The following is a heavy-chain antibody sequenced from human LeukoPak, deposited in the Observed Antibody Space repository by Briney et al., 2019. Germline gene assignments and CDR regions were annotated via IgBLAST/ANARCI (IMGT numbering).Heavy chain of an antibody. CDR3: ARSKWDTSGWYYFDY. CDR2: INWNGGST. J-gene: IGHJ4*02. CDR1: GFTFDDYG. V-gene: IGHV3-20*04. Sequence: GSLRLSCAASGFTFDDYGMSWVRQAPGKGLEWVSGINWNGGSTGYADSVKGRFTISRDNAKNSLYLQMNSLRTEDTAVYYCARSKWDTSGWYYFDYWGQGTLVTVSS. D-gene: IGHD6-19*01.